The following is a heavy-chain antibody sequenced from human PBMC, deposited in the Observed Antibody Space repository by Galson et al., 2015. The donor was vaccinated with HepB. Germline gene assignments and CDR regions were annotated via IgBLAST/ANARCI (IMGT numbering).Heavy chain of an antibody. D-gene: IGHD3-3*01. V-gene: IGHV3-66*02. J-gene: IGHJ4*02. CDR2: IYSGGST. CDR1: GFTVSSNY. Sequence: SLRLSCAASGFTVSSNYMGWVRQAPGKGLEWVSVIYSGGSTYYADSVKGRFTISRDNSKNTLYLQMNSLRAEDTAVYYCARVLRFFWSGYYLDYWGQGTLVTVSS. CDR3: ARVLRFFWSGYYLDY.